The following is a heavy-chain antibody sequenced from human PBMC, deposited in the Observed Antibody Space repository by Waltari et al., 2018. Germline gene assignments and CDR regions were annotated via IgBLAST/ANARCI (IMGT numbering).Heavy chain of an antibody. J-gene: IGHJ2*01. Sequence: QVQLQESGPGLVKPSATLSLTCAVSGYSISSVYYCGWIRQPPGKGLEWLGSIYHSGSTYYNPSLKSRVTISVDTSKNQFSLKLSSVTAADTAVYYCARAVHGGNGLVIRYFDLWGRGTLVTVSS. V-gene: IGHV4-38-2*01. CDR2: IYHSGST. CDR3: ARAVHGGNGLVIRYFDL. D-gene: IGHD2-15*01. CDR1: GYSISSVYY.